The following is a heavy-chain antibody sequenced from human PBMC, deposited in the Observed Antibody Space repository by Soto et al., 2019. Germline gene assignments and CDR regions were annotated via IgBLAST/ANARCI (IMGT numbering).Heavy chain of an antibody. D-gene: IGHD5-18*01. Sequence: GSLRLSCAVFGFTFSIYAMSWVRQAPGKGLEWVSLISGSGGSRYYADSVKGRFTISRDNSKNTLYLQMNSLRADDTAVYYCAKVMVKNWFDPWGPGTLVTVSS. CDR2: ISGSGGSR. CDR1: GFTFSIYA. CDR3: AKVMVKNWFDP. J-gene: IGHJ5*02. V-gene: IGHV3-23*01.